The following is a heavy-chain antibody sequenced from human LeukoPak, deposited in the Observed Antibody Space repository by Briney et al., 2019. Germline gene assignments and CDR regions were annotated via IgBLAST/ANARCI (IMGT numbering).Heavy chain of an antibody. Sequence: GGSLRLSCAASGFTFSDYYMSWIRQAPGKGLEWVGRSRDKARTYTPEYAASVKGRFTISRDNSKNSLFLQMNSLKTEDTAVYYCARDEGGIYIYWGQGTLVTVSS. CDR3: ARDEGGIYIY. CDR2: SRDKARTYTP. V-gene: IGHV3-72*01. J-gene: IGHJ4*02. CDR1: GFTFSDYY. D-gene: IGHD1-26*01.